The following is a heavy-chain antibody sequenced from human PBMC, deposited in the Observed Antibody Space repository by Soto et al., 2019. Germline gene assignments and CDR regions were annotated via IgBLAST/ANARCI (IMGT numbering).Heavy chain of an antibody. J-gene: IGHJ4*02. CDR3: AHHPYYGLGSYSFDY. Sequence: QITLKESGPPLVRPTQTLTLTCTFSGFSLTTSGVGVGWIRQPPGKALEWLAVIYWDDDKRYSSSLKSRLTITNDTSKNQVVLTMTNMDPVDKATYYCAHHPYYGLGSYSFDYWGQGTLVTVSS. CDR1: GFSLTTSGVG. CDR2: IYWDDDK. D-gene: IGHD3-10*01. V-gene: IGHV2-5*02.